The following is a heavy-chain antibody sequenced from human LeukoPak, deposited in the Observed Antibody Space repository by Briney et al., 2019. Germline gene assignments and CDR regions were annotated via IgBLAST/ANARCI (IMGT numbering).Heavy chain of an antibody. Sequence: SGTLSLTCAVYGGSFSGYYWSWIRQPPGKGLEWIGEINHSGSTNYNPSLKSRVTISVDTSKNQFSLKLSSVTAADTAVYYCARADYGGNSGPIWFDPWGQGTLVTVSS. D-gene: IGHD4-23*01. CDR2: INHSGST. V-gene: IGHV4-34*01. CDR3: ARADYGGNSGPIWFDP. CDR1: GGSFSGYY. J-gene: IGHJ5*02.